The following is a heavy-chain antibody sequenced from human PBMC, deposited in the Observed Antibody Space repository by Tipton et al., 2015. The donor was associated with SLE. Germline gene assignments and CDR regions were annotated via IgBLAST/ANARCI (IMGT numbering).Heavy chain of an antibody. V-gene: IGHV4-34*01. D-gene: IGHD3-16*01. CDR2: INHSGST. CDR1: GGSFSDCY. CDR3: ASRGGGGSHFDY. J-gene: IGHJ4*02. Sequence: GLVKPSGTLSLTCAVSGGSFSDCYWSWIRQPPGKGLEWIGEINHSGSTNYNTSLKSRVTISLGTSKNQLSLKLTSVTAADTAVYFCASRGGGGSHFDYWGQGTLVSVSS.